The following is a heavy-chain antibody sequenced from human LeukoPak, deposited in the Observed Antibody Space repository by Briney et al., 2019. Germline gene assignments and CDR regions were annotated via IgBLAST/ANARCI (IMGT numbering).Heavy chain of an antibody. V-gene: IGHV3-30-3*01. J-gene: IGHJ6*02. Sequence: GGSLRLSCAASGFTFSSYAMHWVRQAPGKGLEWVAVISYDGSNKYYADSVKGRFTISRDNSKNTLYLQMNSLRAEDTAVYYCARAWAVAAGYYYGMDVWGQGTTVTVSS. CDR2: ISYDGSNK. CDR1: GFTFSSYA. CDR3: ARAWAVAAGYYYGMDV. D-gene: IGHD6-25*01.